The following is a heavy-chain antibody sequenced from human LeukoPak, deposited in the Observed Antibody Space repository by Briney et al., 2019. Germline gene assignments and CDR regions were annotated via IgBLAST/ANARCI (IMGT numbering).Heavy chain of an antibody. J-gene: IGHJ6*04. D-gene: IGHD3-10*02. CDR1: GFTFSSYS. CDR2: ISTSSSYI. V-gene: IGHV3-21*01. CDR3: AELGITMIGGV. Sequence: GGSLRLSCTASGFTFSSYSMNWVRQAPGKGLEWVSSISTSSSYIYYADSVKGRFTISRDNAKKSLYLQMNSLRAEDTAVYYCAELGITMIGGVWGKGTTVTISS.